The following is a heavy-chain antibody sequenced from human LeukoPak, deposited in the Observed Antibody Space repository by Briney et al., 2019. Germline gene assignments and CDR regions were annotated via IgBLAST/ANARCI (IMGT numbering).Heavy chain of an antibody. V-gene: IGHV3-74*01. J-gene: IGHJ4*02. CDR2: IASDGSST. Sequence: GGSLRLSCATSGFTFSDAWMNWVRQAPGKGLVWVSRIASDGSSTTYADSVKGRFSISRDNAENTLYLQMNSLRVEDTAVYYCARGRPHGNDYWGQGTLVTVSS. CDR3: ARGRPHGNDY. CDR1: GFTFSDAW. D-gene: IGHD4-23*01.